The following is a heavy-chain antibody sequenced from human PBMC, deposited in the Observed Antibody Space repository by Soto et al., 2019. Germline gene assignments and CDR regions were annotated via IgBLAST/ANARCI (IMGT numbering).Heavy chain of an antibody. J-gene: IGHJ4*02. CDR1: GGSFSGYY. CDR3: ARRRSYDFWSGYYTGYYFDY. CDR2: INHSGST. D-gene: IGHD3-3*01. V-gene: IGHV4-34*01. Sequence: QVQLQQWGAGLLKPSETLSLTCAVYGGSFSGYYWSWIRQPPGKGLEWIGEINHSGSTNYNPSLKSRVTISVDTSKNQFSLKLSSVTAADTAVYYCARRRSYDFWSGYYTGYYFDYWGQGTLVTVSS.